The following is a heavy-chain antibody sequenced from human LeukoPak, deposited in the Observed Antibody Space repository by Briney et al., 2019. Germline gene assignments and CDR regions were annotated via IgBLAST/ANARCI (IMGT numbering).Heavy chain of an antibody. Sequence: PSETLSLTCTVSGGSISSYYWSWIRQPPGKGLEWIGYIYYSGSTNYNPSLKSRVTMSVDTSKNQFSLKLSSVTAADTAVYYCARDLGRITIFGVARREDWFDPWGQGTLVTVSS. CDR2: IYYSGST. CDR3: ARDLGRITIFGVARREDWFDP. CDR1: GGSISSYY. D-gene: IGHD3-3*01. J-gene: IGHJ5*02. V-gene: IGHV4-59*12.